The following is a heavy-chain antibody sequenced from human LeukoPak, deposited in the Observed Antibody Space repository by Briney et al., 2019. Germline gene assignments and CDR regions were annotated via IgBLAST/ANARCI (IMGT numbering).Heavy chain of an antibody. CDR1: GFTFSDYG. CDR2: IWSVGSNK. D-gene: IGHD3-10*01. V-gene: IGHV3-33*01. Sequence: GGSLRLSCAASGFTFSDYGIHWVRRAPGKGLEWVAVIWSVGSNKYYADSVKGRFTISRDNSRKTLYLQMNSLRVDDTAVYYCVRASGSFDYWGQGTLVTVSS. J-gene: IGHJ4*02. CDR3: VRASGSFDY.